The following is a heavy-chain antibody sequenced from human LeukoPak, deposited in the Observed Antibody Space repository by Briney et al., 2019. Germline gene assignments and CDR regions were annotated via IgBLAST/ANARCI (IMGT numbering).Heavy chain of an antibody. CDR3: ARDTYYYGSGTY. D-gene: IGHD3-10*01. J-gene: IGHJ4*02. Sequence: ASVKASCKASGYTFTSYDINWVRQATGQGLEWMGWMNPNSGNTGYAQKFQGRVTITSDTSISTAYMELSRLRSDDTAVYYCARDTYYYGSGTYWGQGTLVTVSS. CDR2: MNPNSGNT. CDR1: GYTFTSYD. V-gene: IGHV1-8*03.